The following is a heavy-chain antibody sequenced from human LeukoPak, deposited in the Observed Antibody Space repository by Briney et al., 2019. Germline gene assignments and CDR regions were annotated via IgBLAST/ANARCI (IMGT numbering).Heavy chain of an antibody. D-gene: IGHD6-13*01. Sequence: GGSLRLSCAVSGFTLTNYWMSWVRQAPGKGLEWVANIKQDGSEKYYVDSVKGRFTISRDNAKNSLYLQMNSLRAEDTAVYYCARGWGYSSSSFDYWGQGTLVTVSS. J-gene: IGHJ4*02. CDR1: GFTLTNYW. CDR2: IKQDGSEK. V-gene: IGHV3-7*01. CDR3: ARGWGYSSSSFDY.